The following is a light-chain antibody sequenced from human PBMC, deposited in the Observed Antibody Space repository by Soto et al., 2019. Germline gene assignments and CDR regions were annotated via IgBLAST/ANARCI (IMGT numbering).Light chain of an antibody. J-gene: IGKJ1*01. CDR1: QDVSSW. CDR2: KAS. Sequence: DIQLTQSPSVLSASVGDKATLTCRASQDVSSWLAWYQQKPGKAPKLLIYKASTLKSGIPSRFSGSGSGTEFTLTISSLQPDDFATYYCQHYNSYSEAFGQGTKVDIK. V-gene: IGKV1-5*03. CDR3: QHYNSYSEA.